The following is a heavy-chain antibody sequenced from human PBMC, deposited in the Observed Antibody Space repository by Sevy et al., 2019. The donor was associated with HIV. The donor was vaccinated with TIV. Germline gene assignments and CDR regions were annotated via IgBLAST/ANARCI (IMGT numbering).Heavy chain of an antibody. CDR3: TTGAYYYDSGGYRGFDY. D-gene: IGHD3-22*01. Sequence: LGGSLRLSCAASGFTFNNAWMSWVRQAPGKGLEWVGRIKSKTDGGTTDYAAPVKGRFTISRDDSKNTPYLQMNSLKTEETVVYYCTTGAYYYDSGGYRGFDYWGQGTLVTVSS. J-gene: IGHJ4*02. V-gene: IGHV3-15*01. CDR1: GFTFNNAW. CDR2: IKSKTDGGTT.